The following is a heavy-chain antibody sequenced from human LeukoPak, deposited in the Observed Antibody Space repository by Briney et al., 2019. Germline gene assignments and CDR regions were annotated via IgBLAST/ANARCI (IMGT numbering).Heavy chain of an antibody. CDR3: VRDVGAAPDYYFDY. D-gene: IGHD1-26*01. J-gene: IGHJ4*02. CDR2: IYHSGST. Sequence: SGTLSLTCAVSGGSISGNNWWSWVRQPPGKGLEWIGEIYHSGSTNYNASLKSRVTISVDKSKNQFSLRLTSVTAADTAVYYCVRDVGAAPDYYFDYWGQGTLVTVSS. V-gene: IGHV4-4*02. CDR1: GGSISGNNW.